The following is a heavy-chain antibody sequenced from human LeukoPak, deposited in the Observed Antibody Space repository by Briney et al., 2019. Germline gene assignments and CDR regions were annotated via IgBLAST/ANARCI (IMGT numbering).Heavy chain of an antibody. V-gene: IGHV3-11*01. Sequence: GGSLRLSCAASGFTVSNNYMSWVRQAPGKGLERGSDICSSGITTYNAHSMKGRFSLSRDNAKNSLYLQMDSLRAEDTAVYYCARTTLHIISGMDVWGQGTTVTVSS. J-gene: IGHJ6*02. CDR3: ARTTLHIISGMDV. CDR1: GFTVSNNY. D-gene: IGHD1-1*01. CDR2: ICSSGITT.